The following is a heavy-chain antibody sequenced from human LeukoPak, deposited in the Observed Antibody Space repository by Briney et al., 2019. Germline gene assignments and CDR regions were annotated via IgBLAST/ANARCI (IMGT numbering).Heavy chain of an antibody. D-gene: IGHD3-3*01. CDR2: IYYSGST. CDR3: ARHPGLGVVTLYFQH. CDR1: GGSISSSSYY. J-gene: IGHJ1*01. Sequence: SETLSLTCTVPGGSISSSSYYWGWIRQPPGKGLEWIGSIYYSGSTYSNPSLKSRVTISVDTSKNQFSLKLSSVTAADTAVYYCARHPGLGVVTLYFQHWGQGTLVTVSS. V-gene: IGHV4-39*01.